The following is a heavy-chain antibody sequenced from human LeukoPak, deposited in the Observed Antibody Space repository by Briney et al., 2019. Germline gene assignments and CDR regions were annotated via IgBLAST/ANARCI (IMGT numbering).Heavy chain of an antibody. CDR3: ARQYASSWSHYYYYGMDV. J-gene: IGHJ6*02. Sequence: SETLSLTCTVSGGSISSSSYYWGWIRQPPGKGLEWIGSIYYCGSTYYNPSLKSRVTISVDTSKNQFSLKLSSVTAADTAVYYCARQYASSWSHYYYYGMDVWGQGTTVTVSS. CDR2: IYYCGST. D-gene: IGHD6-13*01. CDR1: GGSISSSSYY. V-gene: IGHV4-39*01.